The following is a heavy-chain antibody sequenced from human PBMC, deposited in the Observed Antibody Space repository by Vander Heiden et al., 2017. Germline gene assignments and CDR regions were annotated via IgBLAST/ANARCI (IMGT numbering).Heavy chain of an antibody. CDR3: ARIMAGTHADY. CDR2: IDWDDDK. V-gene: IGHV2-70*04. Sequence: QVTLKESGPALVKPTQTLTLTCTFSGFSLSTSGMRVSWIRQPPVKPLEWLVRIDWDDDKFYNPSLKTRLTISKDTSKNQVVLTMTNMDPVDTATYYCARIMAGTHADYWGQGTLVTVSS. CDR1: GFSLSTSGMR. D-gene: IGHD1-1*01. J-gene: IGHJ4*02.